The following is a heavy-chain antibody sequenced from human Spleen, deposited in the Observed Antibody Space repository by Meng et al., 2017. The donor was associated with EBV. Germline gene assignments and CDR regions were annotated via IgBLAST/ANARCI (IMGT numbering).Heavy chain of an antibody. J-gene: IGHJ4*02. Sequence: QVQLGKSGAEVKKPGASVKVSCKASGYTFTNYGIIWVRQAPGQGLELMGWISTYNGNTKFAQKVQDRVTMTTDTSTSTAYMELRSLRSDDTAVYYCARVGGGNSFDYWGQGTLVTVSS. CDR3: ARVGGGNSFDY. CDR2: ISTYNGNT. D-gene: IGHD4-23*01. V-gene: IGHV1-18*01. CDR1: GYTFTNYG.